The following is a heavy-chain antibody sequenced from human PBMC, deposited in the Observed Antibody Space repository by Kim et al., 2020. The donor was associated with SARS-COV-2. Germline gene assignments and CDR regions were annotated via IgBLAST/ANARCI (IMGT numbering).Heavy chain of an antibody. D-gene: IGHD6-19*01. Sequence: YYADSVKGRFTISRDNSKNTLYLQMNSLRAEDTAVYYCARDNWLGYFDLWGRGTLVTVSS. J-gene: IGHJ2*01. CDR3: ARDNWLGYFDL. V-gene: IGHV3-66*01.